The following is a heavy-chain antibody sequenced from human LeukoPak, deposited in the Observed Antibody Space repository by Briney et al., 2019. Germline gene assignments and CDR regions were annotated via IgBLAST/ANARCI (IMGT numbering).Heavy chain of an antibody. J-gene: IGHJ3*02. CDR2: ISAYNGNT. CDR3: ARGRIVGPLSGRDDAFDI. CDR1: GYTFTSYG. Sequence: ASVKVSCKASGYTFTSYGISWVRQAPGQGLEWTGWISAYNGNTNYAQKLQGRVTMTTDTSTSTAYMELRSLRSDDTAVYYCARGRIVGPLSGRDDAFDIWGQGTMVTVSS. D-gene: IGHD1-26*01. V-gene: IGHV1-18*01.